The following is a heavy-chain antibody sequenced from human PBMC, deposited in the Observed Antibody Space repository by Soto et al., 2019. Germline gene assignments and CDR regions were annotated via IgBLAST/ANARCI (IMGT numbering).Heavy chain of an antibody. D-gene: IGHD7-27*01. CDR3: AKSLTASNFRLDV. CDR1: GFTFNTYF. Sequence: QLLESGGGLVQPGGSLRLACTASGFTFNTYFMSWVRQAPGEGLEWISAISGGGGTNYYRASVKGRFTISSDNSNNPLYLQMNSLRADDTAVYYCAKSLTASNFRLDVWGHGTRVTVSS. V-gene: IGHV3-23*01. J-gene: IGHJ6*02. CDR2: ISGGGGTN.